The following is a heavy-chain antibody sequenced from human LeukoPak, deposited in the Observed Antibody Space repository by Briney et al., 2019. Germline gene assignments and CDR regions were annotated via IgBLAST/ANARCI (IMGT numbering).Heavy chain of an antibody. CDR2: IGIDSGNT. CDR3: ARDHNYAFDN. CDR1: GFPFIEYS. V-gene: IGHV3-48*01. Sequence: GGSLRLSCTASGFPFIEYSMNWVRQAPGKGLEWISYIGIDSGNTKYADSVRGRFTISADKAKNSLYLQMNSPRVEDTAVYYCARDHNYAFDNWGQGTLVSVAS. J-gene: IGHJ4*02. D-gene: IGHD1-1*01.